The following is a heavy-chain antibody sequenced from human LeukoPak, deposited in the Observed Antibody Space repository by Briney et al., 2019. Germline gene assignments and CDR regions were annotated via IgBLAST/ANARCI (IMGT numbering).Heavy chain of an antibody. J-gene: IGHJ5*02. V-gene: IGHV4-59*01. CDR3: ARVREWFDP. D-gene: IGHD5-24*01. CDR1: NGSISSYY. Sequence: SETLSLTCTVSNGSISSYYWSWIRQPPGKGLEWIGYISYSGSTDYNPSLKSRVTISADRSKNQFSLKLSSVTAADTAVYYCARVREWFDPWGQGTLVTVSS. CDR2: ISYSGST.